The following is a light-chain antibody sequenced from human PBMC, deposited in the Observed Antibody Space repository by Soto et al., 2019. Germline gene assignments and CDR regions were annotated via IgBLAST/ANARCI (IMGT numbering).Light chain of an antibody. J-gene: IGKJ1*01. CDR1: QSVSTN. CDR2: GAS. Sequence: EIVITQSPATLSVSPGERATLSCRASQSVSTNLAWYQQKPGQAPRLXIYGASTRGTRTTARFSGRGSGTEFTLAISSLQSQDLAVYYWQQDNNWPRAFAQGTRLDIK. V-gene: IGKV3-15*01. CDR3: QQDNNWPRA.